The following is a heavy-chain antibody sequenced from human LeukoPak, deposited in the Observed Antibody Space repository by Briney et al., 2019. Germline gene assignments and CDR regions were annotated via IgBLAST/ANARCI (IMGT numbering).Heavy chain of an antibody. V-gene: IGHV4-59*01. Sequence: PSETLSLTCAVYGGSFSGYYWSWIRQPPGKGLEWIGYIYYSGSTNYNPSLKSRVTISVDTSKNQFSLKLSSVTAADTAVYYCARTDYDFWSGFAWYYFDYWGQGTLVTVSS. CDR3: ARTDYDFWSGFAWYYFDY. D-gene: IGHD3-3*01. CDR2: IYYSGST. J-gene: IGHJ4*02. CDR1: GGSFSGYY.